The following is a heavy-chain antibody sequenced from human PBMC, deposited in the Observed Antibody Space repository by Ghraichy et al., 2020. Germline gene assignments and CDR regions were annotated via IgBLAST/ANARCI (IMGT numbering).Heavy chain of an antibody. CDR3: AGLSLLYCSSTSCSSPRGV. Sequence: SETLSLTCAVYGGSFSGYYWSWIRQPPGKGLEWIGEINHSGSTNYNPSLKSRVTISVDTSKNQFSLKLSSVTAADTAVYYCAGLSLLYCSSTSCSSPRGVWGQGTTVTVSS. CDR2: INHSGST. D-gene: IGHD2-2*01. CDR1: GGSFSGYY. V-gene: IGHV4-34*01. J-gene: IGHJ6*02.